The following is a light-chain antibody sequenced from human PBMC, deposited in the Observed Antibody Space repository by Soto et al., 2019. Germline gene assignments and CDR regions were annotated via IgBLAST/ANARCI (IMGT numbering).Light chain of an antibody. CDR2: DVS. CDR1: QDIGNY. V-gene: IGKV1-33*01. CDR3: QQYHHLPIT. J-gene: IGKJ5*01. Sequence: DVQMTQSPSSLSGSVGDRVTFTCQASQDIGNYLNWYQQKPGKAPKLLIYDVSNLETGVPSRFSGSGSGTDFIVTISGLQPEDIATYYCQQYHHLPITFGRGTRLEIK.